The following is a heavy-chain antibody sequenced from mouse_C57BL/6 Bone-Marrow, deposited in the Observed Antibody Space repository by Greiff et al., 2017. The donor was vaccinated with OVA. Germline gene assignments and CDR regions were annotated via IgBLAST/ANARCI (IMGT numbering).Heavy chain of an antibody. CDR1: GYTFTSYW. CDR2: IDPSDSET. D-gene: IGHD1-1*01. CDR3: ARGLFITTVVATDFDV. Sequence: VQLQQPGAELVRPGSSVKLSCKASGYTFTSYWMHWVKQRPIQGLEWIGNIDPSDSETHYNQKFKDKATLTVDKSSSTAYMQLSSLTSEDSAVYYCARGLFITTVVATDFDVWGTGTTVTVSS. J-gene: IGHJ1*03. V-gene: IGHV1-52*01.